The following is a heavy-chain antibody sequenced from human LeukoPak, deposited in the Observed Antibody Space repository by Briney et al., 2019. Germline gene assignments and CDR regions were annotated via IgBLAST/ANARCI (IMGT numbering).Heavy chain of an antibody. CDR1: GFTFTSSA. J-gene: IGHJ6*02. CDR3: AAAPTYYYDSSGYYYYYYGMDV. CDR2: IFVGSGNT. V-gene: IGHV1-58*01. Sequence: SVKVSCKASGFTFTSSAVQWVRQARGQRLEWIGWIFVGSGNTNYAQKFQERVTITRDMSTSTAYMELSSLRSEDTAVYYCAAAPTYYYDSSGYYYYYYGMDVWGQGTTVTVSS. D-gene: IGHD3-22*01.